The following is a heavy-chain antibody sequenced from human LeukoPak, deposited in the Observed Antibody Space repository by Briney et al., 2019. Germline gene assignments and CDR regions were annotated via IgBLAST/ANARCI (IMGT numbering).Heavy chain of an antibody. CDR2: ISYDGSNK. CDR1: GFTFSSYG. Sequence: PGGSLRLSCAASGFTFSSYGMHWVRQAPGKGLEWVAVISYDGSNKYYADSVKGRFTISRDNSKNTLYLQMNSLRAEDTAVYYCARDEVVAVTGYFDYWGQGTLVTVSS. CDR3: ARDEVVAVTGYFDY. D-gene: IGHD2-15*01. J-gene: IGHJ4*02. V-gene: IGHV3-30*03.